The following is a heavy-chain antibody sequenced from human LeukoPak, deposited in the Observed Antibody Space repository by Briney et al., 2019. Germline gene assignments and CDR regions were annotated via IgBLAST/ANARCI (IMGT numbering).Heavy chain of an antibody. Sequence: ASVKVSCKASGFTLTNYALHWVRQAPGQRLEWMGWINAGNGNTKYSQEFQGRVTITSDTSASTVYMELSSLRSEDMAMYYCARDSSGWYHWFDPWGQGTLVTVSS. CDR2: INAGNGNT. V-gene: IGHV1-3*03. CDR3: ARDSSGWYHWFDP. CDR1: GFTLTNYA. J-gene: IGHJ5*02. D-gene: IGHD6-19*01.